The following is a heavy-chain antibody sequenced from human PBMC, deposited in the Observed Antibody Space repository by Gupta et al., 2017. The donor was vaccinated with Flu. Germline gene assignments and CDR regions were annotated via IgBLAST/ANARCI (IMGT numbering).Heavy chain of an antibody. CDR2: IYWDGDE. J-gene: IGHJ6*02. Sequence: QITLKESGPTLVKPTQTLTLTCTFSGFSLSTRGVGVGWIRQPPGKALEWLALIYWDGDERYSPSLKSRLTITKDTSKNQVVLTMTNMDLVDTATYYCARTQHINSEGDYNYAMDVWGPGTTVTVSS. CDR3: ARTQHINSEGDYNYAMDV. D-gene: IGHD4-23*01. CDR1: GFSLSTRGVG. V-gene: IGHV2-5*02.